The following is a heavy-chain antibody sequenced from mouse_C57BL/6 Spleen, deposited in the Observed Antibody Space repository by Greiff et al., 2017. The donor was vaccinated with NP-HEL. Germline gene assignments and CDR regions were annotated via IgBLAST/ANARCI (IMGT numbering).Heavy chain of an antibody. CDR2: INPGSGGT. CDR1: GYAFTNYL. D-gene: IGHD2-4*01. V-gene: IGHV1-54*01. CDR3: ARREDYYYAMDY. J-gene: IGHJ4*01. Sequence: VQLQQSGAELVRPGTSVKVSCKASGYAFTNYLIEWVKQRPGQGLEWIGVINPGSGGTNYNEKFKGKATLTADKSSSTAYMQLSSLTSEDSAVYFCARREDYYYAMDYWGQGTSVTVSS.